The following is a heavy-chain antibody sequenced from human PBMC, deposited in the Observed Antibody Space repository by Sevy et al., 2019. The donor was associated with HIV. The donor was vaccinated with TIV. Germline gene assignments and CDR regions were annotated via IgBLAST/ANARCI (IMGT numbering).Heavy chain of an antibody. CDR2: IYTSGST. V-gene: IGHV4-4*07. Sequence: SETLSLTCTVSGGSISSYYWSWIRQPAGKGLEWIGRIYTSGSTNYNPSLKSRVTMSVDTSKNQFSLKLSSVTAADTAGYYCARVVRYYDSSGYSGYYYYMDVWGKGTTVTVSS. CDR3: ARVVRYYDSSGYSGYYYYMDV. D-gene: IGHD3-22*01. CDR1: GGSISSYY. J-gene: IGHJ6*03.